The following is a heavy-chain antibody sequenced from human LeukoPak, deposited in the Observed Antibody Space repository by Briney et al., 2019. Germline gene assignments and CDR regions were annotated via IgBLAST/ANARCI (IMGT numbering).Heavy chain of an antibody. CDR2: ISDSGASI. CDR3: ARGITTTLSLDP. Sequence: GGSLRLSCAPSGFTFSDYYMTWIRQAPGKGLEWVSFISDSGASIYYADSGLGRFTISRDNANNSLYLHMNSLRAEDTAIYYCARGITTTLSLDPWGQGTLVSVSS. D-gene: IGHD1-14*01. J-gene: IGHJ5*02. V-gene: IGHV3-11*01. CDR1: GFTFSDYY.